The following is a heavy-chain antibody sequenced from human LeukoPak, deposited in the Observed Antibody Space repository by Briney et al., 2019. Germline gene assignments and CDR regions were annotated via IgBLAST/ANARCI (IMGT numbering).Heavy chain of an antibody. D-gene: IGHD5-24*01. V-gene: IGHV3-23*01. CDR3: AKDHSLEMATG. CDR1: GFTFSSYA. J-gene: IGHJ4*02. CDR2: VSGSGGST. Sequence: GGSLRLSCAASGFTFSSYAMSWVRQAPGKGLEWVSAVSGSGGSTYYADSVKGRFTISRDNAKNTLYLQMNSLRAEDTAVYYCAKDHSLEMATGWGQGTLVTVSS.